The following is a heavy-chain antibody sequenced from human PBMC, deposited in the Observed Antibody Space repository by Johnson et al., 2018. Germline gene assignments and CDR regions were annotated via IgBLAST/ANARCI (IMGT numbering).Heavy chain of an antibody. CDR2: TYYRSMWKS. D-gene: IGHD4/OR15-4a*01. J-gene: IGHJ3*02. Sequence: QVQLQQSGPGLVKASQTLSLTCVISGDSVSSHTVAWNWFRQSPSSALEWLGRTYYRSMWKSDDAVSVTSRICLNPDTSKNQFSLQLNSGTSEDTAGYYCVRGLSDARAFDIWGQGTMVTVSS. CDR1: GDSVSSHTVA. V-gene: IGHV6-1*01. CDR3: VRGLSDARAFDI.